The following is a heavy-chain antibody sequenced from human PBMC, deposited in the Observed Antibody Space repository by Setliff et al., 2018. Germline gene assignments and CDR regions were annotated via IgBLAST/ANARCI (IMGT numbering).Heavy chain of an antibody. V-gene: IGHV4-34*01. CDR3: ARPLSRGNYYY. Sequence: SETLSLTCAVYGGSFSGYYWSWFRQPPGKGLEWIGEINHSGSTNYNPSLKSRVTISVDTSKNQFSLTLSSVTAADTAVYYCARPLSRGNYYYWGQGTLVTVSS. J-gene: IGHJ4*02. CDR1: GGSFSGYY. D-gene: IGHD1-26*01. CDR2: INHSGST.